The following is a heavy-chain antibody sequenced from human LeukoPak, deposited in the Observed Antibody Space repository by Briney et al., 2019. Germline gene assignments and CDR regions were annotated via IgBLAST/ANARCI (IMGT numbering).Heavy chain of an antibody. D-gene: IGHD2-2*01. J-gene: IGHJ4*02. CDR1: EFTFIINE. CDR2: ISSTSGSTI. Sequence: GGPLKLSLAASEFTFIINERNWVRKPPGKGLEWFSSISSTSGSTIYYADSVKGRFTISRDNAKNSLYLQMNSLRAEDTAVYYCARRYCSSTSCLLDYWGQGTLVTVSS. CDR3: ARRYCSSTSCLLDY. V-gene: IGHV3-48*03.